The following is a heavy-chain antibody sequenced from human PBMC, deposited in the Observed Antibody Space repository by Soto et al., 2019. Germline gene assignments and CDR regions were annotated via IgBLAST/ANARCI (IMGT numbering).Heavy chain of an antibody. D-gene: IGHD3-22*01. J-gene: IGHJ4*02. CDR1: GDSFTSYW. CDR2: IYPGDSDT. Sequence: PXESLTVSCKGSGDSFTSYWIGWVRQMPGKGLEWMGIIYPGDSDTRYSPSFQGQVTISADKSISTAYLQWSSLKASDTAMYYCASDSSGYYGGFDYWGQGTLVTVSS. V-gene: IGHV5-51*01. CDR3: ASDSSGYYGGFDY.